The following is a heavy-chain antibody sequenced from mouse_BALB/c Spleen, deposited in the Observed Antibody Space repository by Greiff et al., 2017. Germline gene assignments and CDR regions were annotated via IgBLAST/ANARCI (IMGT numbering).Heavy chain of an antibody. D-gene: IGHD2-14*01. CDR1: GYTFTSYY. CDR2: IYPGNVNT. CDR3: ARRGDYRYDESWFAY. J-gene: IGHJ3*01. Sequence: VQLQQSGPELVKPGASVRISCKASGYTFTSYYIHWVKQRPGQGLEWIGWIYPGNVNTKYNEKFKGKATLTADKSSSTAYMQLSSLTSEDSAVYFCARRGDYRYDESWFAYWGQGTLVTVSA. V-gene: IGHV1S56*01.